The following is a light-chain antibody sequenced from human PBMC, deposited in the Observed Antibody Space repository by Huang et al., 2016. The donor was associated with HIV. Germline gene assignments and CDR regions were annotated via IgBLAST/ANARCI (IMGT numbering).Light chain of an antibody. CDR3: QQSYSAPPT. CDR2: HAS. CDR1: QSINRA. V-gene: IGKV1-39*01. Sequence: IQMAQSPSSLSASVGDRVTITFRASQSINRALNWYQLKPGKAPKFLIYHASTLQSGVPSRFSGSGSGTDFTLTITSLQPEDFATYFCQQSYSAPPTFGGGTKVEIK. J-gene: IGKJ4*01.